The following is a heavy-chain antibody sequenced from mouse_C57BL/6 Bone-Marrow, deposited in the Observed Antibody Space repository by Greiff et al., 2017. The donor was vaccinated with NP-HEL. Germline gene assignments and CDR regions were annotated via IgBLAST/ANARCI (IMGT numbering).Heavy chain of an antibody. D-gene: IGHD1-1*02. CDR3: ARDRVVKNAMDY. CDR2: ISDGGSYT. J-gene: IGHJ4*01. V-gene: IGHV5-4*01. CDR1: GFTFSSYA. Sequence: EVKVVESGGGLVKPGGSLKLSCAASGFTFSSYAMSWVRQTPEKRLEWVATISDGGSYTYYPDNVKGRFTISRDNAKNNLYLQMSHLKSEDTAMYYCARDRVVKNAMDYWGQGTSVTVSS.